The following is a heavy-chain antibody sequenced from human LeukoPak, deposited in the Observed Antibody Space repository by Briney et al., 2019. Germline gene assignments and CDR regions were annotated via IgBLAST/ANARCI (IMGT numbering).Heavy chain of an antibody. Sequence: SETLSLTCAVYGGSFSGYYWSWIRQPPGKGLEWIGEINHSGSTNYNPSLKSRVTISVDTSKNQFSLKLSSVTAADTAVYYCARFTWYFPCSSTRCYYMDVWGKGTTVTVSS. V-gene: IGHV4-34*01. CDR3: ARFTWYFPCSSTRCYYMDV. CDR2: INHSGST. D-gene: IGHD2-2*01. CDR1: GGSFSGYY. J-gene: IGHJ6*03.